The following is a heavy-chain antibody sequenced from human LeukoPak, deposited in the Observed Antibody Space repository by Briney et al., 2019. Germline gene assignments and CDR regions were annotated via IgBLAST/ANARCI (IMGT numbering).Heavy chain of an antibody. D-gene: IGHD3-16*01. Sequence: GGSLRLSCAAFGYTLRTYALDCVRQAPGEGLEWVAVISYDGSDTYYADSVKGRFTISRDSSKTTLYLQMTSLRAEDTAIYYNARGDFSPLGSQPPVGCDYWGQGTLVTVSS. CDR3: ARGDFSPLGSQPPVGCDY. CDR1: GYTLRTYA. V-gene: IGHV3-30*04. J-gene: IGHJ4*02. CDR2: ISYDGSDT.